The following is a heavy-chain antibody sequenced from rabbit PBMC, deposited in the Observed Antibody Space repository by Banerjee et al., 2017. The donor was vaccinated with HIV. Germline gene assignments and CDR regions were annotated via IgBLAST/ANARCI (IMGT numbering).Heavy chain of an antibody. CDR3: ARGGYDANYFNL. CDR1: GFSFSSSYY. J-gene: IGHJ4*01. Sequence: QSLEESGGDLVKPGASLTLTCTASGFSFSSSYYMCWVRQAPGKGLEWIGYSDPVLGSTHYASWVNGRFTISKTSSTTVTLQMTSLTAADTATYFCARGGYDANYFNLWGQGTLVTVS. D-gene: IGHD6-1*01. CDR2: SDPVLGST. V-gene: IGHV1S40*01.